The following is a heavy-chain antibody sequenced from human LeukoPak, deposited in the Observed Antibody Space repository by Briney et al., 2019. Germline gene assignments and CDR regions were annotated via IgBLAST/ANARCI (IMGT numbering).Heavy chain of an antibody. V-gene: IGHV3-30*02. J-gene: IGHJ4*02. D-gene: IGHD6-6*01. Sequence: PGGSLRLSCAASGFTFSTYCMHWVRQAPGKGLEWVAFIRYDGSNENYTDSVKGRFTISRDNSKNTLYLQMNSLRTEDTAIYYCTKVMEQQLVSTDYWGQGTLVTVSS. CDR3: TKVMEQQLVSTDY. CDR1: GFTFSTYC. CDR2: IRYDGSNE.